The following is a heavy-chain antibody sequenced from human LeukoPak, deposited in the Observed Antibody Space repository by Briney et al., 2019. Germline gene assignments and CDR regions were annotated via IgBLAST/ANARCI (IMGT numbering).Heavy chain of an antibody. D-gene: IGHD6-13*01. V-gene: IGHV3-21*01. CDR3: ARDSAGNDY. CDR1: GFTFSSYS. CDR2: VSSTSSYI. J-gene: IGHJ4*02. Sequence: GGSLRLSCEASGFTFSSYSMNWVRQAPGKGLEWVSAVSSTSSYIYYADSVKGRFTISRDNAKNSLYLQMSSLRAEDTAMYYCARDSAGNDYWGQGTLVTVSS.